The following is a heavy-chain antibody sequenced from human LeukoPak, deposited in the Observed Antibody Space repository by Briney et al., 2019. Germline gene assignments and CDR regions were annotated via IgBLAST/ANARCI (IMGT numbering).Heavy chain of an antibody. CDR1: GVTFSSLG. D-gene: IGHD2-21*02. CDR3: VAGDWGARDSFDL. J-gene: IGHJ3*01. CDR2: INQDRSQK. Sequence: GGTRIVSWAATGVTFSSLGIGGRRQAPGKGLEWVANINQDRSQKYYVDSVKGRFTISRDNAKNSFFLQMSSLRAEDTSVYYCVAGDWGARDSFDLWGRGTMVTVSS. V-gene: IGHV3-7*01.